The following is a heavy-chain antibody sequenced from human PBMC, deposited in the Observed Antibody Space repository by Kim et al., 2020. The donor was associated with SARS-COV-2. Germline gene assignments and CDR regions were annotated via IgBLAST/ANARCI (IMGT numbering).Heavy chain of an antibody. J-gene: IGHJ3*02. CDR2: IIPILGIA. CDR1: GGTFSSYA. CDR3: ARSPKQRGDYHVVRAFDI. V-gene: IGHV1-69*04. Sequence: SVKVSCKASGGTFSSYAISWVRQAPGQGLEWMGRIIPILGIANYAQKFQGRVTITADKSTSTAYMELSSLRSEDTAVYYCARSPKQRGDYHVVRAFDIWGQGTMVTVSS. D-gene: IGHD4-17*01.